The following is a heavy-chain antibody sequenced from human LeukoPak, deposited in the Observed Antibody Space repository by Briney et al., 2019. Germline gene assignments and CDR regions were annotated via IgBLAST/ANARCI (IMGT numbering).Heavy chain of an antibody. V-gene: IGHV4-59*01. CDR2: IYYSGST. J-gene: IGHJ4*02. CDR1: GGSISSYY. CDR3: ARVGFWSGYYVDY. D-gene: IGHD3-3*01. Sequence: PSETLSLTCTVSGGSISSYYWSWIRQPPGKGLEWIGYIYYSGSTNYNPSLKSRVTISVDTSKNQSSLKLSSVTAADTAVYYCARVGFWSGYYVDYWGQGTLVTVSS.